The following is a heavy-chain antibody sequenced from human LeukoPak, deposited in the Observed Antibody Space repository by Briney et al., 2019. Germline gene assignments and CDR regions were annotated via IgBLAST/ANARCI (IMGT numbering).Heavy chain of an antibody. CDR3: ARVILLDAFDI. D-gene: IGHD2/OR15-2a*01. CDR1: GASVSRNW. CDR2: IHHSGGT. V-gene: IGHV4-4*02. J-gene: IGHJ3*02. Sequence: SGTLSLTCTVSGASVSRNWWSWVRQPPGKGLEWIGEIHHSGGTNYNPSLKSRFTMSLDNSNNHFSLKLSSVTAADTAVYYCARVILLDAFDIWGQGTMVTVSS.